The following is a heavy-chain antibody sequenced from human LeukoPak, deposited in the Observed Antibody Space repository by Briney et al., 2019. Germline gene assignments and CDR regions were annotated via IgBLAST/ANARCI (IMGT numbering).Heavy chain of an antibody. J-gene: IGHJ4*02. D-gene: IGHD5-18*01. CDR3: ARHVLSSGYSYGLNFDY. V-gene: IGHV4-38-2*01. CDR1: GYSISSGYY. CDR2: IYHSGST. Sequence: PSETLSLTCAVSGYSISSGYYWGWIRQPPGKGLEWIGSIYHSGSTYYNPSLKSRVTISVDTSKNQFSPKLSSVTAADTAVYYCARHVLSSGYSYGLNFDYWGQGTLVTVSS.